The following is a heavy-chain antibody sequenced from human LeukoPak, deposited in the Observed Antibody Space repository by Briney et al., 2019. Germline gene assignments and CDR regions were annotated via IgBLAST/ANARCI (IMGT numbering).Heavy chain of an antibody. J-gene: IGHJ6*02. D-gene: IGHD2-2*01. CDR2: ISAYNGNT. Sequence: VSVNVSCKASGYTFTSYGISWVRQAPGQGLEWMGWISAYNGNTNYAQRLQGRVTMTTDTSTSTAYMELRSLRSDDTAVYYCARDTPFFPRSRVVPAAKGLGPYGMDVWGQGTTVTVSS. CDR3: ARDTPFFPRSRVVPAAKGLGPYGMDV. V-gene: IGHV1-18*01. CDR1: GYTFTSYG.